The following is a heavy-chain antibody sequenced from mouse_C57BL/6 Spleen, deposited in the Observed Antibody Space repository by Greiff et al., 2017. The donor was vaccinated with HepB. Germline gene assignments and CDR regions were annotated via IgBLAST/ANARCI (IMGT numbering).Heavy chain of an antibody. CDR2: IYPGDGDT. J-gene: IGHJ2*01. D-gene: IGHD3-2*02. CDR3: ARGRTAQAFDY. CDR1: GYAFSSSW. V-gene: IGHV1-82*01. Sequence: VQGVESGPELVKPGASVKISCKASGYAFSSSWMNWVKQRPGKGLEWIGRIYPGDGDTNYNGKFKGKATLTADKSSSTAYMQLSSLTSEDSAVYFCARGRTAQAFDYWGQGTTLTVSS.